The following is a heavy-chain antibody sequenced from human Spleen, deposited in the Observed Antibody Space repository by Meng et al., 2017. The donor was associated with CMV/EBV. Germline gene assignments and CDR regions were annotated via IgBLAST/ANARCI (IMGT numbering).Heavy chain of an antibody. CDR2: ISGNGNTI. V-gene: IGHV3-48*04. J-gene: IGHJ4*02. CDR1: GFTFSSYN. CDR3: VKEAMDTVVMPAAIWLGDR. Sequence: GGSLRLSCAASGFTFSSYNMNWVRQAPGKGLEWVSYISGNGNTIYYADSLKGRFTISRDNAKSSLYLQMNSLRVEDTAIYYCVKEAMDTVVMPAAIWLGDRWGQGTLVTVSS. D-gene: IGHD2-2*03.